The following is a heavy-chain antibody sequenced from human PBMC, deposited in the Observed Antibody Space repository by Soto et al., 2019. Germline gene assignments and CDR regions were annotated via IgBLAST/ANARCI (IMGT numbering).Heavy chain of an antibody. Sequence: PSETLSLTCTVSGGSITSSSYYWGWIRQPPGQGLEWIGSIYYSGSAYYNPSLKSRVIISVDTSRNQLSLKLSSVTAADTAVYYCESSNRGDYFDNWGQGTQVTLSS. J-gene: IGHJ4*02. CDR1: GGSITSSSYY. CDR3: ESSNRGDYFDN. CDR2: IYYSGSA. V-gene: IGHV4-39*01. D-gene: IGHD3-16*01.